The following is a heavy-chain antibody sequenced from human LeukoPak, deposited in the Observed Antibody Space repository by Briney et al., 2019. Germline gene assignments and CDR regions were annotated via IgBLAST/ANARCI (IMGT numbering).Heavy chain of an antibody. D-gene: IGHD3-22*01. Sequence: SETLSLTCTVSGGSISSYYWSWIRQPPGKGLEWIGYIYYSGSTNYSPSLKSRVTISVDTSKNQFSLKLSSVTAADTAVYYCASGYDTSGMDVWGQGTTVTVSS. J-gene: IGHJ6*02. CDR1: GGSISSYY. CDR2: IYYSGST. V-gene: IGHV4-59*08. CDR3: ASGYDTSGMDV.